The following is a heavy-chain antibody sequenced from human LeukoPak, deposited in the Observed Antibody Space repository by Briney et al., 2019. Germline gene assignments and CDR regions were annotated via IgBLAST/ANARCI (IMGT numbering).Heavy chain of an antibody. D-gene: IGHD2-2*01. CDR3: AGEYQLLSQFDY. V-gene: IGHV3-23*01. CDR1: GFTFSNYA. Sequence: PGGSLRLSCAVSGFTFSNYAMSWVRQAPGKGLEWVSTISGSGGSTSYADSVKGRFTISRDNSKHTLYLQMNSLRAEDTAAYYCAGEYQLLSQFDYWGQGTLVTVSS. J-gene: IGHJ4*02. CDR2: ISGSGGST.